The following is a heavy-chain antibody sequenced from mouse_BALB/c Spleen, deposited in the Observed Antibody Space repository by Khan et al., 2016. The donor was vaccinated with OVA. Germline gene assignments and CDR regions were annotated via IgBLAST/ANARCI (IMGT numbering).Heavy chain of an antibody. CDR3: ARGASYWYFDV. V-gene: IGHV9-1*02. CDR2: INTYTGEP. D-gene: IGHD6-1*01. Sequence: QIQLVQSGPELKKPGETVKISCKASAYTFTNYGMNWVKQAPGKGLKWMGWINTYTGEPTYTDDFKGRFAFSLETSASNAYLQINNLKNEDMATYFCARGASYWYFDVWGAGTTVTVSS. CDR1: AYTFTNYG. J-gene: IGHJ1*01.